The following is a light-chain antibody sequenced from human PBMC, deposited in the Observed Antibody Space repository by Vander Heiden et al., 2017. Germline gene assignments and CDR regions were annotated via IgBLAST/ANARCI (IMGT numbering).Light chain of an antibody. J-gene: IGKJ3*01. CDR1: QSISSY. Sequence: DIQMTQSPPSLSASVGDRVTITCRASQSISSYLNWYQQKPGKAPKLLIYAASSLQSGVPSRFSGSGSGTDFTLTISSLQPEDFATYYCQQSYSTPRTFGHGTKVDIK. CDR3: QQSYSTPRT. V-gene: IGKV1-39*01. CDR2: AAS.